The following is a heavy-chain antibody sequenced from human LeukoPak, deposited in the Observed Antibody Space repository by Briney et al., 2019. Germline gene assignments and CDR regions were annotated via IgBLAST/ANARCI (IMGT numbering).Heavy chain of an antibody. CDR1: GFTLSGYG. CDR2: IWYDGSNE. Sequence: GGSLRPSCAASGFTLSGYGMHWVRQAPGKGLEWVAVIWYDGSNEYYADSVKGPFTISRDNSKNTLYLQMNSLRAEDTAVYYCAKALGGNYYYYMDVWGKGTTVTVSS. D-gene: IGHD3-16*01. J-gene: IGHJ6*03. CDR3: AKALGGNYYYYMDV. V-gene: IGHV3-33*06.